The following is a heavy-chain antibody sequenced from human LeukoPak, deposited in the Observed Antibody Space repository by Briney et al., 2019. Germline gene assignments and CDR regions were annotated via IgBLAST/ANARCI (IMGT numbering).Heavy chain of an antibody. Sequence: GGSLRLSCAASGFTFSSYAMSWVRQAPGKGLDWVSLLYRDGTTYYAESVKGRFTISRDSSKSTLYLQMNSLTVEDTALYYCARDGYYGDYALALDHWGQGTLVSVSS. D-gene: IGHD4-17*01. V-gene: IGHV3-53*01. CDR1: GFTFSSYA. CDR2: LYRDGTT. CDR3: ARDGYYGDYALALDH. J-gene: IGHJ4*02.